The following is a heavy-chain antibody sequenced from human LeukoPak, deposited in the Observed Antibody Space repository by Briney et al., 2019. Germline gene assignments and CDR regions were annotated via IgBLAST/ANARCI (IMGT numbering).Heavy chain of an antibody. Sequence: GGSLRLSCAASGFTFSNYWMSWVRQAPGKGLEWVANIKQDRSEKYYVDSVKGRFTISRDNAKNSLYLQMNSLRAEDTAVYYCARHLSGVTGYTYGRGIDYWGQGTLVTVSS. CDR1: GFTFSNYW. CDR3: ARHLSGVTGYTYGRGIDY. CDR2: IKQDRSEK. D-gene: IGHD5-18*01. V-gene: IGHV3-7*01. J-gene: IGHJ4*02.